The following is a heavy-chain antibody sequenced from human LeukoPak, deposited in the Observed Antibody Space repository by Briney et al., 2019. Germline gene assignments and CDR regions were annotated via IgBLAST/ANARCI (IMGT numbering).Heavy chain of an antibody. CDR1: GGTFSSYA. CDR3: ATFYPKYGDYFDY. V-gene: IGHV1-69*06. D-gene: IGHD4-17*01. CDR2: IIPIFGTA. Sequence: SVKVSCKASGGTFSSYAISWVRQAPGQGLEWMGGIIPIFGTANYAQKFQGRVTITADKSTSTAYMELSSLRSEDTAVYYCATFYPKYGDYFDYWGQGTLVTVSS. J-gene: IGHJ4*02.